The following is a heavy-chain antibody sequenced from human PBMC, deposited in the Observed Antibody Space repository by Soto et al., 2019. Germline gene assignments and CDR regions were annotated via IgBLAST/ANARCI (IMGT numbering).Heavy chain of an antibody. V-gene: IGHV3-33*06. CDR1: GFSFSNFG. Sequence: QVQLVESGGGVVQPGRSLKVSCAASGFSFSNFGMNWVRQAPGKGLEWVAVIWYDGTKTFYADSVKGRFTISRDNSKNTLYLQIDSLSAEDTAVYYCAKEAYSRAFDYWGQGTLVTVSS. CDR3: AKEAYSRAFDY. CDR2: IWYDGTKT. D-gene: IGHD6-13*01. J-gene: IGHJ4*02.